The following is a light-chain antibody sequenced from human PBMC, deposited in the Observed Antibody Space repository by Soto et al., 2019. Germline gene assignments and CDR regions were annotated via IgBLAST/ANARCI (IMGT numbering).Light chain of an antibody. CDR2: GAS. V-gene: IGKV3-15*01. CDR3: HQYNNWPPVT. CDR1: QSVSSN. J-gene: IGKJ4*01. Sequence: EIVMTQSPATLSVSPGERATLSCRASQSVSSNLAWYQQKPGQAPRLLIYGASTRATGIPARFSGSGSGTEFTLTISSLQYEDFAVYYCHQYNNWPPVTFGGGTKVEIK.